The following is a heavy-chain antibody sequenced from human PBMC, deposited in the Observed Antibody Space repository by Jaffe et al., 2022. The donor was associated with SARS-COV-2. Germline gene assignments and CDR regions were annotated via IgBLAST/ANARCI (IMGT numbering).Heavy chain of an antibody. CDR1: GFTFDTYG. D-gene: IGHD6-19*01. Sequence: QVQLVESGGGVVQPGRSLRLSCAASGFTFDTYGMHWVRQAPGKGLEWVTFISYDRSKKYYADSVKGRFTVSRDNSNNTLYLQMDILRVEDTAIYYCAKDFDQWLDYGMDAWGQGTTVAVSS. J-gene: IGHJ6*02. CDR2: ISYDRSKK. V-gene: IGHV3-30*18. CDR3: AKDFDQWLDYGMDA.